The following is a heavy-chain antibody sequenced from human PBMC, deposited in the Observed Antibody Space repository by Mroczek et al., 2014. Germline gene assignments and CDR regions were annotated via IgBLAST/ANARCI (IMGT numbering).Heavy chain of an antibody. J-gene: IGHJ4*02. CDR2: INPNSGGT. Sequence: QVQLVESGAEVKKPGTSVKVSCKASGYTFTGYYMHWVRQAPGQGLEWMGWINPNSGGTNYAQKFQGRVTMTRDTSISTAYMELSRLRSDDTAVYYCARAPGAVAAAGTDFDYVGPGNPGHRLL. CDR1: GYTFTGYY. D-gene: IGHD6-13*01. CDR3: ARAPGAVAAAGTDFDY. V-gene: IGHV1-2*02.